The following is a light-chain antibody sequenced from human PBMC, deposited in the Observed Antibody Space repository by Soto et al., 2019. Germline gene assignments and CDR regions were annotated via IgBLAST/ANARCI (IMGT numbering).Light chain of an antibody. CDR2: ELT. V-gene: IGLV2-8*01. CDR3: SSYAGGNNLV. CDR1: SSDVGGYNY. Sequence: QSALTQPPSASGSPGQSVTISCTGTSSDVGGYNYVSWYQQHPGKAPKLMIYELTKRPSGVPDRFSGSKSGNTASLTVSGLQAEDEADYYCSSYAGGNNLVFGGGTKLTVL. J-gene: IGLJ2*01.